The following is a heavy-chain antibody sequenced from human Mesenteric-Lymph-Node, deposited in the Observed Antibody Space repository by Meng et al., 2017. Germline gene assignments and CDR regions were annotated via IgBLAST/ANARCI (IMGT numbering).Heavy chain of an antibody. V-gene: IGHV1-69*13. CDR1: GGTFSSYA. D-gene: IGHD4-17*01. CDR2: NIPIFGTA. CDR3: VGWGGTVTTAVWWSGPFDY. J-gene: IGHJ4*02. Sequence: SVKVSCKASGGTFSSYAISWVRQAPGQGVEWRGGNIPIFGTANYEQKFEGRVTITADESTSTASMELSSLRTEDTAVYYCVGWGGTVTTAVWWSGPFDYWGQGTQVTVSS.